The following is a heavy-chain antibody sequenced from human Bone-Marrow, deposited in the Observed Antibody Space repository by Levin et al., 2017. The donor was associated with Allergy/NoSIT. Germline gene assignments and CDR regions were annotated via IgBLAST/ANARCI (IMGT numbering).Heavy chain of an antibody. CDR3: ASQHIVVLPTPYDY. Sequence: PGGSLRLSCAASSFTFSHYAMYWVRQAPGKGLEWLAVISHDGSNKYYADSVKGRFTISRDNSKNTLYLQMNSLKIDDTAVYYCASQHIVVLPTPYDYWGQGTLVTVSP. CDR2: ISHDGSNK. V-gene: IGHV3-30*04. D-gene: IGHD2-2*01. J-gene: IGHJ4*02. CDR1: SFTFSHYA.